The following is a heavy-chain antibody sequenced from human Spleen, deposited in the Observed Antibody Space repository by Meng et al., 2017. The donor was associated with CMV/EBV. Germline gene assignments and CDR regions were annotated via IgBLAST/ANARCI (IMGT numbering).Heavy chain of an antibody. D-gene: IGHD4-11*01. J-gene: IGHJ4*02. CDR1: RDSISSGCYY. CDR3: ARASGSTVTFDY. V-gene: IGHV4-31*03. CDR2: IYYSGST. Sequence: CTVSRDSISSGCYYWTWVRQHPGKGLEWIGYIYYSGSTYYNPSLKSRVTMSLDTSNNQFSLNLSSLTAADTAVYYCARASGSTVTFDYWGQGTLVTVSS.